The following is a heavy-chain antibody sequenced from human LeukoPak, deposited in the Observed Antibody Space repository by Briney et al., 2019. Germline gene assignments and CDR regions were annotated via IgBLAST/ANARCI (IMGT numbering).Heavy chain of an antibody. CDR2: IYYSGST. CDR1: GGSISSSSYY. J-gene: IGHJ4*02. D-gene: IGHD3-22*01. CDR3: ARASTMIVVVAFDY. Sequence: SETLSLTCTVSGGSISSSSYYWGWIRQPPGKGLEWIGSIYYSGSTYYNPSLKSRVTISVDTSKNQFSLKLSSVTAADTAVYYCARASTMIVVVAFDYWGQGTLVTVSS. V-gene: IGHV4-39*07.